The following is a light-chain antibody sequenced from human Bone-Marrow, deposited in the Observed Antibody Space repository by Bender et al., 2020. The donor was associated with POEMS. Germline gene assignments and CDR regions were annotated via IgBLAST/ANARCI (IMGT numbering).Light chain of an antibody. V-gene: IGLV2-14*01. J-gene: IGLJ2*01. CDR2: DVS. CDR1: SSDVGGYNY. Sequence: QSALTQPASVSGSPGQSITISCTGTSSDVGGYNYVSWYQQHSGKAPKLIISDVSKRPSGVSNRFFGSKSGNTASLTISGLQAEDEADYYCSSYTGTSTHVVFGGGTKLTVL. CDR3: SSYTGTSTHVV.